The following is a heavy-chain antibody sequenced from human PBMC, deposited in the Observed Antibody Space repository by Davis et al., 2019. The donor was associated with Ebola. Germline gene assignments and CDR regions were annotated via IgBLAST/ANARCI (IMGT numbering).Heavy chain of an antibody. J-gene: IGHJ4*02. CDR1: GSSLRTRGAG. V-gene: IGHV2-5*02. CDR3: AHGQPPYYIDY. CDR2: IYWDDDH. Sequence: SGSTLVHLTQPLTLTCTLSGSSLRTRGAGARWIRQPPGKALEWLALIYWDDDHRYSPSLKSRLTITKDTSKNQVVLTMTNMDPVDTATYYCAHGQPPYYIDYWGQGTLVTVSS.